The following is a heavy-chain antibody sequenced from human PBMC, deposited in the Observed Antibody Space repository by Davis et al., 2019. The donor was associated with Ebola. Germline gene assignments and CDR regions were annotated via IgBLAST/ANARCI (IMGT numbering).Heavy chain of an antibody. Sequence: PSETLSLTCTVSGGSISSSSYYWGWIRQPPGKGLEWIGSIYYSGSTYYNPSLKSRVTISVDTSKNQFSLKLSSVTAADTAVYYCARGTIFVDTNFQVWFDPWGQGTLVTVSS. V-gene: IGHV4-39*07. D-gene: IGHD5-18*01. CDR2: IYYSGST. J-gene: IGHJ5*02. CDR3: ARGTIFVDTNFQVWFDP. CDR1: GGSISSSSYY.